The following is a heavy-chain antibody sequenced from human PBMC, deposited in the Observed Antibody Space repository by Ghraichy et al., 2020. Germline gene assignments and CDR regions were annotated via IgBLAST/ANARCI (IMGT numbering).Heavy chain of an antibody. Sequence: GGSLRLSCAASGFTFSSYAMSWVRQAPGKGLEWVSAISGSGGSTYYADSVKGRFTISRDNSKNTLYLQMNSLRAEDTAVYYCARPFLPSPITMIPDDAFDIWGQGTMVTVSS. V-gene: IGHV3-23*01. CDR2: ISGSGGST. J-gene: IGHJ3*02. D-gene: IGHD3-22*01. CDR1: GFTFSSYA. CDR3: ARPFLPSPITMIPDDAFDI.